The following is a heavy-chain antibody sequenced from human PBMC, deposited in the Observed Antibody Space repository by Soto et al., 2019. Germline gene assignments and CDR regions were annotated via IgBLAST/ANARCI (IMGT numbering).Heavy chain of an antibody. CDR3: ARDTPYCGGDCYGFDI. Sequence: PSETLSLTCTVSGGSISSYYWSWIRQPPGKGLEWIGYIYYSGSTNYNPSLKSRVTISVDTSKNQFSLKLSSVTAADTAVYYCARDTPYCGGDCYGFDIWGQGTMVTVSS. CDR1: GGSISSYY. D-gene: IGHD2-21*02. V-gene: IGHV4-59*01. CDR2: IYYSGST. J-gene: IGHJ3*02.